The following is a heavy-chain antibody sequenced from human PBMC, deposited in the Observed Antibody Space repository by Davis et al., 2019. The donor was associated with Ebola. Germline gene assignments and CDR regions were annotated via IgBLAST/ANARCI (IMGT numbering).Heavy chain of an antibody. J-gene: IGHJ5*02. CDR3: AKAKYCTSTTCYDRFDP. Sequence: PSETLSLTCTVSGGSINYSYWSWIRQPPGQGLEWIGSIYYSGTTIYNPSLKSRVTISVDTSKSQFSLKLTSLTAADTAMYYCAKAKYCTSTTCYDRFDPWGQGTLVSVTS. CDR1: GGSINYSY. D-gene: IGHD2-2*01. V-gene: IGHV4-59*01. CDR2: IYYSGTT.